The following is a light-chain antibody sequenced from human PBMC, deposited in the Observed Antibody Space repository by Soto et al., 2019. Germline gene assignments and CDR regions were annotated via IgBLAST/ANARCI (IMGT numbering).Light chain of an antibody. J-gene: IGLJ1*01. CDR2: EGS. CDR3: CSYAGSTTPYV. CDR1: SSDVGSYNL. V-gene: IGLV2-23*01. Sequence: QSALTQPASVSGSPGQSITISCTGNSSDVGSYNLVSWYQQHPGKAPKLIIYEGSKRPSGVSYRFSGSKSGNTASLTISGLQAEDEADYYCCSYAGSTTPYVFGTGTKVTVL.